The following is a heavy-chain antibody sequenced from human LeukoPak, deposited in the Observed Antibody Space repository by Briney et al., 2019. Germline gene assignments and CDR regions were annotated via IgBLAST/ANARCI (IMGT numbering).Heavy chain of an antibody. CDR3: ARRGSGIHAFDI. Sequence: GGSLRLSCAASGIPFSSNGMHWVRQAPGKGLEWVAVIWSDGSDKYYAESVKGRFTISRDNSKNMLYLQMNSLRDEDTAVYYRARRGSGIHAFDIWGQGTMVTVSS. D-gene: IGHD1-26*01. CDR2: IWSDGSDK. V-gene: IGHV3-33*01. J-gene: IGHJ3*02. CDR1: GIPFSSNG.